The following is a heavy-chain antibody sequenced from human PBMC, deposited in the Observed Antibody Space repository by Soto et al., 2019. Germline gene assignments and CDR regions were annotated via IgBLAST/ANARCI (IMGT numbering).Heavy chain of an antibody. Sequence: SGPTLVNPTQTLTLTCTFSGFSLSTSGVGVGWIRQPPGKALEWLALIYWNDDKRYSPSLKSRLAITKDTSKNQVVLTMTNMEPVDTATYYCAHRSSWYNWFDPWGQGTLVTVSS. J-gene: IGHJ5*02. CDR2: IYWNDDK. CDR3: AHRSSWYNWFDP. CDR1: GFSLSTSGVG. V-gene: IGHV2-5*01. D-gene: IGHD6-13*01.